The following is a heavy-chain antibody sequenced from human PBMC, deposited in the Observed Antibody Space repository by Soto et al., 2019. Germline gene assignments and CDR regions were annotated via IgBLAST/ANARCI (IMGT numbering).Heavy chain of an antibody. CDR1: GFSLSTSGVG. Sequence: ASGPTLVNPTQTLTLTCTFSGFSLSTSGVGVGWIRQPPGKALEWLALIYWDDDKRYSPSLKSRLTITKDTSKNQVVLTMTNMDPVDTATYYCAPTNVQYSSGWYIGNWFDPWGQGTLVTVSS. J-gene: IGHJ5*02. D-gene: IGHD6-19*01. V-gene: IGHV2-5*02. CDR2: IYWDDDK. CDR3: APTNVQYSSGWYIGNWFDP.